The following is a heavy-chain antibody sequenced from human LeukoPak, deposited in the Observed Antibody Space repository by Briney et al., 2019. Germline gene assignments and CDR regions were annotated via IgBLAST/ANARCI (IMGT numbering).Heavy chain of an antibody. J-gene: IGHJ4*02. Sequence: PGGSLRLSCAASAFTFSNYAMSWFRQAPGRGPEWVSVISGSGGRTYYADSVKGRFTISRDNSKNTLFLQTNSLRVEDTAVYYCAKGAQDYGDSTTDYWGQGTRVTVSS. CDR3: AKGAQDYGDSTTDY. CDR1: AFTFSNYA. D-gene: IGHD4-17*01. V-gene: IGHV3-23*01. CDR2: ISGSGGRT.